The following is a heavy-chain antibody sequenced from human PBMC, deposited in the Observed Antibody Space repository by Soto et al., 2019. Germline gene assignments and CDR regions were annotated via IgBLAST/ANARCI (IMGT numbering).Heavy chain of an antibody. CDR3: ARGLIYDSSGYYFDY. CDR2: INPSGGST. J-gene: IGHJ4*02. Sequence: QVQLVQSGAEVKKPGASVKVSCKASGYTFTTYYMHWVRQAPGQGLEWMGIINPSGGSTRYDKKFQGRVTMTRDTSTSTVYMELSSLKSEDTAVYYCARGLIYDSSGYYFDYWGQGTLVTVSS. V-gene: IGHV1-46*01. CDR1: GYTFTTYY. D-gene: IGHD3-22*01.